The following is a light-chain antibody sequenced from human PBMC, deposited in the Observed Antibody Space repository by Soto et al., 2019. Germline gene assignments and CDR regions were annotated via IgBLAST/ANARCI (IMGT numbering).Light chain of an antibody. J-gene: IGLJ2*01. V-gene: IGLV2-14*03. CDR2: DVR. CDR1: SSDVGDYNY. CDR3: SSCTGYKTRVF. Sequence: QSALTQPASVSGSPGQSIAISCTGTSSDVGDYNYVSWYQQHPGKAPKLIIYDVRSRPSGVSDRFSGSKSGNTASLTISGLQADDEADYYCSSCTGYKTRVFFGGGTKETVL.